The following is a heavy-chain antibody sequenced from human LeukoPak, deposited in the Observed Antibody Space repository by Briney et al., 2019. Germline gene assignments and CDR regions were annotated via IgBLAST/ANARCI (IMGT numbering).Heavy chain of an antibody. V-gene: IGHV1-2*02. D-gene: IGHD2-2*01. CDR1: GYTFTSYY. J-gene: IGHJ4*02. Sequence: GASVKVSCKASGYTFTSYYMHWVRQAPAQGLEWMGWINPNSGGTNYAQKFQGRVTMTRDTSISTAYMELSRLRSDDTAVYYCARERYCSSTSCYKLDYWGQGTLVTVSS. CDR2: INPNSGGT. CDR3: ARERYCSSTSCYKLDY.